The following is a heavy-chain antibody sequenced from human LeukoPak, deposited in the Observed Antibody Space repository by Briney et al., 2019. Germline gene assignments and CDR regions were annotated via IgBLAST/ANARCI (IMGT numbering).Heavy chain of an antibody. Sequence: ASVNVSCKASGYTFTSYYMHWVRQAPGQGLEWMGIINPSAGSTSYAQKFQGRVTMTRDTSTSTVYMGLSSLRSEDTVEYYCASADYGDYNFDYWGQGTLVTVSS. V-gene: IGHV1-46*01. J-gene: IGHJ4*02. CDR3: ASADYGDYNFDY. CDR1: GYTFTSYY. D-gene: IGHD4-17*01. CDR2: INPSAGST.